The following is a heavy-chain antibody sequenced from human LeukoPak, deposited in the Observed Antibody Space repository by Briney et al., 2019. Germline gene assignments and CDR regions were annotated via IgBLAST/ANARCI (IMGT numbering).Heavy chain of an antibody. CDR1: GYTFTSYY. J-gene: IGHJ3*02. D-gene: IGHD1-14*01. Sequence: ASVKVSCKASGYTFTSYYMHWVRQAPGQGLEWMGIINPSGGSTSYAQKFQGRVTMTRDTSTSTVYMELSSLRSEDTAFYYCARPGNRFVILDAFDIWGQGTMVTVSS. V-gene: IGHV1-46*01. CDR3: ARPGNRFVILDAFDI. CDR2: INPSGGST.